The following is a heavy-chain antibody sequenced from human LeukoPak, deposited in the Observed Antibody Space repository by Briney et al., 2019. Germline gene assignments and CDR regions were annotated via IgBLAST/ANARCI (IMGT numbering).Heavy chain of an antibody. V-gene: IGHV3-74*01. CDR1: GFIFSNYW. J-gene: IGHJ4*02. D-gene: IGHD3-16*01. Sequence: GGSLRLSCAASGFIFSNYWMNWVRQAPGKGLMWVSRMNSDGSSRTYADSVKGRFTISRDNAKNTLYLQMNSLRAEDLAVYYCARESTAVGDYYFDYWGQGILVAVSS. CDR3: ARESTAVGDYYFDY. CDR2: MNSDGSSR.